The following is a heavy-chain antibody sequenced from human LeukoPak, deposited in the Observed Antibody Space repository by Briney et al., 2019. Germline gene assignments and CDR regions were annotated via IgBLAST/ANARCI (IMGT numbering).Heavy chain of an antibody. V-gene: IGHV3-23*01. Sequence: GGSLRLSCAASGFTFSSYAMSWVRQAPGEGLEWVSSISDSGTHIYYADSVKGRFTISRDNSKNTVYLQMNSLRAEDTAVYYCARAAYSSAWYLAFDIWGQGTMVTVSS. CDR1: GFTFSSYA. D-gene: IGHD6-19*01. CDR3: ARAAYSSAWYLAFDI. CDR2: ISDSGTHI. J-gene: IGHJ3*02.